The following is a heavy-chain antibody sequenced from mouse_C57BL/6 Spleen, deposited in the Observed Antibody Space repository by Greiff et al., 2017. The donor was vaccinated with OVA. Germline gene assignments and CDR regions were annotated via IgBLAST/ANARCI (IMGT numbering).Heavy chain of an antibody. D-gene: IGHD1-1*01. J-gene: IGHJ2*01. Sequence: VQLQQSGPELVKPGASVKISCKASGYTFTDYYINWVKQRPGQGLEWIGWIFPGSGSTYYNEKFKGKATLTVDKSSSTAYMLLSSLTSEDSAVYFCARPHYYGSSYFDYWGQGTTLTVSS. CDR1: GYTFTDYY. CDR3: ARPHYYGSSYFDY. V-gene: IGHV1-75*01. CDR2: IFPGSGST.